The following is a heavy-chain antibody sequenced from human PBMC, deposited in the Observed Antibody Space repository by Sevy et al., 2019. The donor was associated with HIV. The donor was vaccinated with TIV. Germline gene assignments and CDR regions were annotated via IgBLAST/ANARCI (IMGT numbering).Heavy chain of an antibody. CDR3: VRVKDYYDSSGYYGAGAFDI. CDR2: INSDGSST. J-gene: IGHJ3*02. D-gene: IGHD3-22*01. Sequence: GGSLRLSCAASGFTFSSYWMHWVRQAPGKGLVWVSRINSDGSSTSYADSVKGRFTISRDNAKNTLYLQMNSLRAEDTAVYYCVRVKDYYDSSGYYGAGAFDIWGQGTMVTVSS. V-gene: IGHV3-74*01. CDR1: GFTFSSYW.